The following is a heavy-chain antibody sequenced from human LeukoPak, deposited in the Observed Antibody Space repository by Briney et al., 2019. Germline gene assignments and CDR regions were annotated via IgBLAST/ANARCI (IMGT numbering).Heavy chain of an antibody. J-gene: IGHJ3*02. CDR1: GGTFSSYA. Sequence: ASVKVSCKASGGTFSSYAISWVRQAPGQGLEWMGRIIPILGIANYAQKLQGRVTMTTDTSTSTAYMELRSLRSDDTAVYYCARGTDSSGYFGAFDIWGQGTMVTVSS. CDR3: ARGTDSSGYFGAFDI. V-gene: IGHV1-69*04. CDR2: IIPILGIA. D-gene: IGHD3-22*01.